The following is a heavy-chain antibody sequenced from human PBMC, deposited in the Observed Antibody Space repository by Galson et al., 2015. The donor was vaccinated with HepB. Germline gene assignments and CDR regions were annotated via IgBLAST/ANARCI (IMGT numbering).Heavy chain of an antibody. D-gene: IGHD2-2*01. CDR2: IIPILGIA. J-gene: IGHJ6*02. CDR3: ASWRGYCSSTSCRGAAYYGMDV. CDR1: GGTFSSYT. Sequence: SVKVSCRASGGTFSSYTISWVRQAPGQGLEWMGRIIPILGIANYAQKFQGRVTITADKPTSTAYMELSSLRSEDTAVYYCASWRGYCSSTSCRGAAYYGMDVWGQGTTVTVSS. V-gene: IGHV1-69*02.